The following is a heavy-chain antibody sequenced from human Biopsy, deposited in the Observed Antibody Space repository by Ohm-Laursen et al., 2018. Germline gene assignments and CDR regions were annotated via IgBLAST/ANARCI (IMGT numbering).Heavy chain of an antibody. V-gene: IGHV4-59*01. Sequence: ETLSLTCTVSGGSISSDYWSWIRQTPGKGLELIGYIYYSGSTNYNPSLKSRVTISVDTSKNQFSLRLNSVTAADTAVYYCARATNSTGWPYYYFYGMDVWGQGTTVTVSS. D-gene: IGHD2/OR15-2a*01. CDR2: IYYSGST. J-gene: IGHJ6*02. CDR1: GGSISSDY. CDR3: ARATNSTGWPYYYFYGMDV.